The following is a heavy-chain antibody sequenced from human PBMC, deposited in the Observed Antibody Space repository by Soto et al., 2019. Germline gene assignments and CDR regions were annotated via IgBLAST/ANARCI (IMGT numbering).Heavy chain of an antibody. CDR2: INPNSGGT. V-gene: IGHV1-2*02. CDR3: VCLVEGYCSGGSCYPTKGRFDP. D-gene: IGHD2-15*01. CDR1: GYTFTGYY. Sequence: QVQLVQSGAEVKKPGASVKVSCKASGYTFTGYYMHWVRQAPGQGLEWMGWINPNSGGTNYAQKFQGRVTMTRDTSISTAYMELSRLRSDDTAVYYCVCLVEGYCSGGSCYPTKGRFDPWGQGTLVTVSS. J-gene: IGHJ5*02.